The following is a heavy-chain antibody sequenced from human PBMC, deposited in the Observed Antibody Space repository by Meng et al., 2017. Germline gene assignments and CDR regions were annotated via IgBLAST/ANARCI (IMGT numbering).Heavy chain of an antibody. J-gene: IGHJ4*02. Sequence: GESLKISCAASGFTFSDYYMSWIRQAPGKGLEWVSYISSSGSNIYYADSVKGRFTISRDNAKNSLYLQMNSLKTENTAVYYCARGGSYYEFDYFDYWGQGTLVTVSS. CDR1: GFTFSDYY. V-gene: IGHV3-11*04. CDR2: ISSSGSNI. D-gene: IGHD1-26*01. CDR3: ARGGSYYEFDYFDY.